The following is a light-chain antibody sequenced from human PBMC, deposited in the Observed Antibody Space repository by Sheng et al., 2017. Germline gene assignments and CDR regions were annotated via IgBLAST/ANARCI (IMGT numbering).Light chain of an antibody. J-gene: IGKJ1*01. CDR3: QQYYGMTWT. V-gene: IGKV4-1*01. Sequence: EIVMTQSPDSLAVSLGERATINCKSSQSVLHSSNNKNYLAWYQQKPGQPPKLLIYWASTRGSGVPDRFSGSGSATDFTLTIGSLQAEDVAVYYCQQYYGMTWTFDQGP. CDR1: QSVLHSSNNKNY. CDR2: WAS.